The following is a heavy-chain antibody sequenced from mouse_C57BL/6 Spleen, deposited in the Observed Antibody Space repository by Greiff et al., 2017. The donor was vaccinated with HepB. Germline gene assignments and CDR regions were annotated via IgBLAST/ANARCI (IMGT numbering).Heavy chain of an antibody. V-gene: IGHV1-55*01. Sequence: VQLQQSGAELVKPGASVKMSCKASGYTFTSYWITWVKQRPGQGLEWIGDIYPGSGSTNYNEKFKSKATLTVDTSSSTAYMQLSSLTSEDSAVYYCARVYYDYDGYWYFDVWGTGTTVTVSS. CDR2: IYPGSGST. D-gene: IGHD2-4*01. J-gene: IGHJ1*03. CDR1: GYTFTSYW. CDR3: ARVYYDYDGYWYFDV.